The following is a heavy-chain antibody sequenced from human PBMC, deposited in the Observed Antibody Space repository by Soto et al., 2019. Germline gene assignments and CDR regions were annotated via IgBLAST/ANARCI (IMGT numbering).Heavy chain of an antibody. D-gene: IGHD3-3*01. J-gene: IGHJ5*02. V-gene: IGHV1-8*01. CDR1: GYTFTSYD. CDR2: MNPNSGHT. CDR3: AGGGYDFWSGYYQTLTGAAEWFDP. Sequence: QVQLVQSGAEVKKPGASVKVSCQASGYTFTSYDINWVRQATGQGLEWMGWMNPNSGHTGYAQKFNGRLTMTGNTTISTDYMELSSLRSEDTAVYYCAGGGYDFWSGYYQTLTGAAEWFDPWGQGTLVTVSS.